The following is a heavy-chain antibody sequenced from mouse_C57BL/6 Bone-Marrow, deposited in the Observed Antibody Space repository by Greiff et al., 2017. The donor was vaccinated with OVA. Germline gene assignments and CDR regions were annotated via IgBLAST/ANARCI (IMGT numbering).Heavy chain of an antibody. CDR3: ARHGTTVVPYFDY. CDR2: INPNYGTT. D-gene: IGHD1-1*01. Sequence: EVQLQQSGPELVKPGASVKISCKASGYSFTDYNMNWVKQSNGKSLEWIGVINPNYGTTSYNQKFKGKATFTVDQSSSTVYMELSRLTSEDSAVYFCARHGTTVVPYFDYWGQGTTLTVSS. V-gene: IGHV1-39*01. CDR1: GYSFTDYN. J-gene: IGHJ2*01.